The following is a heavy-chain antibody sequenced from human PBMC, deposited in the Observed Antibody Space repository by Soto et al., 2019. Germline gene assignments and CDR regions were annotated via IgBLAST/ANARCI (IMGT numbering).Heavy chain of an antibody. D-gene: IGHD2-2*01. Sequence: EVQLLESGGGLVQPGGSLRLSCAASGFTFSSYAMSWVRQAPGKGLEWVSAISGSGGSTYYADSVKGRFTISRDNSKNTLYLQMNSLRAEDTAVYYCAKDQVPAAISGYYYYGMDVWGQGTTVTVSS. V-gene: IGHV3-23*01. CDR1: GFTFSSYA. CDR2: ISGSGGST. CDR3: AKDQVPAAISGYYYYGMDV. J-gene: IGHJ6*02.